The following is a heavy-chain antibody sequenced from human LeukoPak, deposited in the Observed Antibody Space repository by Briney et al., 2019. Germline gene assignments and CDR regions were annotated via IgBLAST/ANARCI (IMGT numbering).Heavy chain of an antibody. D-gene: IGHD5-18*01. CDR3: VRSYGYSDS. V-gene: IGHV3-72*01. CDR2: TKNKANSYTA. Sequence: GGSLRLSCAASGFTFNDHDMDWVRQAPGKGLEWVGRTKNKANSYTAEYAASVKGRFTISRDDSKNSLHLQMDSLKTEDTAVYYCVRSYGYSDSWGQGTLVTVSS. CDR1: GFTFNDHD. J-gene: IGHJ4*02.